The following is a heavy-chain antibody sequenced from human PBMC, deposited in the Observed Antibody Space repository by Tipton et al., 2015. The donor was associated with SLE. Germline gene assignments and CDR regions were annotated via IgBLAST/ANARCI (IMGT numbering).Heavy chain of an antibody. J-gene: IGHJ1*01. CDR3: AKDGAGTDFQH. D-gene: IGHD6-13*01. CDR1: GFTFSTSA. V-gene: IGHV3-23*03. CDR2: IYSGGST. Sequence: SLRLSCVASGFTFSTSAMHWVRQAPGKGLEWVSGIYSGGSTYYADSVKGRFTISRDDFKSTLFLQMDSLRAEDTAVYYCAKDGAGTDFQHWGQGTLVTVSS.